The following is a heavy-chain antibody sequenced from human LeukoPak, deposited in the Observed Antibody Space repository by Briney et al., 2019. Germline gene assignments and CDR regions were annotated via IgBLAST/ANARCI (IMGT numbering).Heavy chain of an antibody. CDR1: GFTFSNAW. Sequence: PGGSLRLSCAASGFTFSNAWMSWVRQAPGKGLEWVGRIKSKTDGGTTDYAAPVKGRFTISRDDSTNTLYLQMNGLKTEDTAVYYCTTGQVYGDYRVDYWGQGTLVTVSS. CDR3: TTGQVYGDYRVDY. J-gene: IGHJ4*02. V-gene: IGHV3-15*01. D-gene: IGHD4-17*01. CDR2: IKSKTDGGTT.